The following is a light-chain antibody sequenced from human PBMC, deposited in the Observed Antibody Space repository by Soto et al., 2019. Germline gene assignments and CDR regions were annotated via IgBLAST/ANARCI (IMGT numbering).Light chain of an antibody. J-gene: IGKJ2*01. Sequence: EIAMTQSPATLSVSPGERATLSCRASQSISTELAWYQQIPGQPPSLLIYSASTRATGVPARFTGSGSGSEFTLTISGLPSEDFAIYYCQQGHNWPLTFGQGTRLEIK. CDR3: QQGHNWPLT. CDR2: SAS. V-gene: IGKV3-15*01. CDR1: QSISTE.